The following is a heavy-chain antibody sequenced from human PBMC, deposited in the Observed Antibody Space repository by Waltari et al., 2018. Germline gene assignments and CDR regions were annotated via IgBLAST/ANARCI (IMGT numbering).Heavy chain of an antibody. CDR2: IYHTGTT. D-gene: IGHD3-16*01. Sequence: QVQLQESGPGLVEPSQTLSLTCTVSGGLIRRGGYFWSWIRQRPGKGLEWIGHIYHTGTTYYNSSLKSVAAISVDKSKNQFFLRLASVTAADSAVYYCARRDYENNWFDPWGQGTLVTVSP. V-gene: IGHV4-31*01. J-gene: IGHJ5*02. CDR1: GGLIRRGGYF. CDR3: ARRDYENNWFDP.